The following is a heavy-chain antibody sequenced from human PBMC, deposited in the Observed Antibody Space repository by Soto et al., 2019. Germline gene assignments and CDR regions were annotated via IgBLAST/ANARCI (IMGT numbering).Heavy chain of an antibody. D-gene: IGHD3-10*01. CDR3: AREGRYYASGRFWWFDP. J-gene: IGHJ5*02. CDR1: GGSFSYYY. V-gene: IGHV4-34*01. Sequence: SETLSLTCAVYGGSFSYYYWSWIRQPPGKGLEWIGEINHSGSTNYNPSLKSRVTISVDTSKNQFSLKLSSVTAADTAVYYCAREGRYYASGRFWWFDPWGQGTLVTVSS. CDR2: INHSGST.